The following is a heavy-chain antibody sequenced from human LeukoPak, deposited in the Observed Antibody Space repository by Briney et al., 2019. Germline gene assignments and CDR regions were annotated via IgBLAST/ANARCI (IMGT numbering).Heavy chain of an antibody. J-gene: IGHJ6*02. CDR3: ARQSVEDGMDV. V-gene: IGHV4-34*01. CDR1: GGSFSGYY. Sequence: SETLSLTCAVYGGSFSGYYWSWIRQPPGKGLEWIGEINHSGSTNYNPSLKSRVTISVDTSKNQFSLKLSSVTAADTAVYYCARQSVEDGMDVWGQGTTVTVSS. CDR2: INHSGST. D-gene: IGHD5-24*01.